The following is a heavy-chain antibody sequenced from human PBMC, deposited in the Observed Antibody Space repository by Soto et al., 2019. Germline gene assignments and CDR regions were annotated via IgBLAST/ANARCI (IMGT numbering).Heavy chain of an antibody. J-gene: IGHJ4*02. V-gene: IGHV3-9*01. CDR2: ISWDSTSI. Sequence: PGGSLRLSCAASGFTFDDYAMHWVRQAPGKGPEWVSGISWDSTSIGYADSVKGRFTISRDSAKKSLYLQMNSLRAEDTAVYFCAKDFTAMVRLCDYWGQGTLVTVSS. D-gene: IGHD5-18*01. CDR3: AKDFTAMVRLCDY. CDR1: GFTFDDYA.